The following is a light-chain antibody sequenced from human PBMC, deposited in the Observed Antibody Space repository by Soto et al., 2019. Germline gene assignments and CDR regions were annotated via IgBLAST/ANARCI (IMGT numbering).Light chain of an antibody. V-gene: IGLV2-14*03. Sequence: QSALTQPASVSGSPGQSITISCTGTNSDVGGYNYVSWYQHHPGTAPKLMICDVSNRPSGISNRFSGSKSGNTASLTISGLQAEDEADYYCWSYSGSTSSYVFGTGTKLTVL. CDR1: NSDVGGYNY. CDR2: DVS. J-gene: IGLJ1*01. CDR3: WSYSGSTSSYV.